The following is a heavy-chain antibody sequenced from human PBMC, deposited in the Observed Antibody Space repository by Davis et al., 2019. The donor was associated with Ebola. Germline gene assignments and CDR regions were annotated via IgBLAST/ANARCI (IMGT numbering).Heavy chain of an antibody. V-gene: IGHV3-7*04. Sequence: PGGSLRLSCAASGFTFSDYYMNWVRLVPGKGLEWVGSIGRNGQDGIYVDSVRGRFTFFRDDARNSMSLQMNSLRVEDTAVYFCARGTPTPGVDFWGQGTLVTVSS. J-gene: IGHJ4*02. CDR1: GFTFSDYY. CDR3: ARGTPTPGVDF. D-gene: IGHD1-26*01. CDR2: IGRNGQDG.